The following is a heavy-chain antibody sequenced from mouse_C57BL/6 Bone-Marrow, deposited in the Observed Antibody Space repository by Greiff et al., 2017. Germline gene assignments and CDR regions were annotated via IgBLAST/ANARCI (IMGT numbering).Heavy chain of an antibody. CDR2: IYPGSGST. Sequence: VQLQQPGAELVKPGASVKMSCKASGYTFTSYWITWVKQRPGQGLEWIGDIYPGSGSTNYNEKFKSKATLTVDTSSSTAYMQRSSLTSEDSAVYYCAREGDYGSSYLDYWGQGTTLTVSS. J-gene: IGHJ2*01. CDR3: AREGDYGSSYLDY. D-gene: IGHD1-1*01. CDR1: GYTFTSYW. V-gene: IGHV1-55*01.